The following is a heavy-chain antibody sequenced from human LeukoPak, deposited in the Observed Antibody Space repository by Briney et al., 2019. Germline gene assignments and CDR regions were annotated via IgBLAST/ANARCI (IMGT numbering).Heavy chain of an antibody. J-gene: IGHJ4*02. CDR3: ARDSTYYYDSGSSGPHYFDS. V-gene: IGHV3-30*01. D-gene: IGHD3-10*01. CDR2: ISYDGTIT. CDR1: GFTFGSYA. Sequence: PGGSLRLSCAASGFTFGSYAMHWVRQAPGKGLEWVAVISYDGTITYYADSVKGRFTNSRDNPKNTLYLQLNSLRAEDTAIYYCARDSTYYYDSGSSGPHYFDSWGQGTLVTVSS.